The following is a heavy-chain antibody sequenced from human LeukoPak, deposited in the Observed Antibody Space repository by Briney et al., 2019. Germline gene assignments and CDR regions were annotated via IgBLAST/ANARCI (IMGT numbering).Heavy chain of an antibody. CDR1: GYTFTSYG. V-gene: IGHV1-18*01. CDR2: ISAYNGNT. Sequence: ASVKVSCKASGYTFTSYGISWVRQAPGQGLEWMGWISAYNGNTNYAQKLQGRVTMTTDTSTSTAYVGLRSLRSDDTAVYYCAKTGPLSYYFDYWGQGTLVTVSS. J-gene: IGHJ4*02. D-gene: IGHD3-16*02. CDR3: AKTGPLSYYFDY.